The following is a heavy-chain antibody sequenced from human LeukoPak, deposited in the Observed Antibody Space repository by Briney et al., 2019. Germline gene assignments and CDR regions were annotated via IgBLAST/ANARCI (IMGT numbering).Heavy chain of an antibody. V-gene: IGHV1-69*13. CDR1: GGTFSSYA. CDR2: IIPIFGTA. J-gene: IGHJ4*02. D-gene: IGHD3-22*01. CDR3: ARGLNYYDSSGYDY. Sequence: ASVKVSCKASGGTFSSYAISWVRQAPGQGLEWMGGIIPIFGTANYAQKFQGRVTITADESTSTAYMELSSLRSEDTSVYYCARGLNYYDSSGYDYWGQGTLVTVSS.